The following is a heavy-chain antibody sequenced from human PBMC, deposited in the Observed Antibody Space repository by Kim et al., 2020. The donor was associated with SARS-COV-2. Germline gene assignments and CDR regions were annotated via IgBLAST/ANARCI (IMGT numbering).Heavy chain of an antibody. CDR2: MSTSGASA. D-gene: IGHD3-22*01. CDR1: GFTFGSYA. V-gene: IGHV3-23*01. CDR3: AKDGGNYYYSTGSPVFDV. Sequence: GGSLRLSCAASGFTFGSYAMAWVRQAPGRGLEWVATMSTSGASADYTDSVKARFTISRDNSKNTLFLQVNGLRAEDTAVYYCAKDGGNYYYSTGSPVFDV. J-gene: IGHJ3*01.